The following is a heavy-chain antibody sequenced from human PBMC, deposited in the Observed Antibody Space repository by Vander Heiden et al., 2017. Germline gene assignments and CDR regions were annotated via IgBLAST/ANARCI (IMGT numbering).Heavy chain of an antibody. CDR2: ISDSSNYI. J-gene: IGHJ4*02. CDR3: ARGGDYGDLY. V-gene: IGHV3-21*01. CDR1: GFTFSSYS. Sequence: EVQLVESGGGLVKPGGSLRLSCAASGFTFSSYSMNWVRQAPGKGLEWVSSISDSSNYIDYADSVKGRFTISRDNAKNSLYLQPNSLRAEDTAVYYCARGGDYGDLYWGWGTLVTVSS. D-gene: IGHD4-17*01.